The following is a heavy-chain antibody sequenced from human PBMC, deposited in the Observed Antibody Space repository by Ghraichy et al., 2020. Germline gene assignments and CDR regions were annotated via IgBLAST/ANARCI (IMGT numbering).Heavy chain of an antibody. CDR2: IWYDGSNK. V-gene: IGHV3-33*01. Sequence: GGSLRLSCAASGFTFSSYGMHWVRQAPGKGLEWVAVIWYDGSNKYYADSVKGRFTISRDNSKNTLYLQMNSLRAEDTAVYYCARNRRFGELLYGGYFDYWGQGTLVTVSS. CDR1: GFTFSSYG. J-gene: IGHJ4*02. CDR3: ARNRRFGELLYGGYFDY. D-gene: IGHD3-10*01.